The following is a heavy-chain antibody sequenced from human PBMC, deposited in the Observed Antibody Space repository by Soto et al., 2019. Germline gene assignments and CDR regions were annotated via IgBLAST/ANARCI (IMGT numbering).Heavy chain of an antibody. CDR1: GFTFSNAW. CDR3: TTWGYYDSSGTCFDY. J-gene: IGHJ4*02. D-gene: IGHD3-22*01. Sequence: GGSLRLSCAASGFTFSNAWMNWVRQAPGKGLEWVGRIKSKTDGGTTDYAAPVKGRFTISRDDSKNTLYLQMNSLKTEDTAVYYCTTWGYYDSSGTCFDYRRQGPLVTVSS. V-gene: IGHV3-15*07. CDR2: IKSKTDGGTT.